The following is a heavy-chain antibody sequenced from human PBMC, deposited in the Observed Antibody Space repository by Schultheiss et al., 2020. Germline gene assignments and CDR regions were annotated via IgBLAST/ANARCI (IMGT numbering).Heavy chain of an antibody. CDR3: ARLTRGSGKTDP. CDR2: IYHSGST. V-gene: IGHV4-34*01. Sequence: SETLSLTCAVYGGSISSYYWSWIRQPPGKGLEWIGEIYHSGSTYYNPSLKSRVTISVDTSKNQFSLKLSSVTAADTAVYYCARLTRGSGKTDPWGQGTLVTVSS. D-gene: IGHD4-23*01. CDR1: GGSISSYY. J-gene: IGHJ5*02.